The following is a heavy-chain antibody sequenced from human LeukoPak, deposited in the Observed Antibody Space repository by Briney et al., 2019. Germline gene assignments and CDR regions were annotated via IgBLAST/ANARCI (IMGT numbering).Heavy chain of an antibody. J-gene: IGHJ5*02. Sequence: GGSLRLSCAASGFTFSSYWMIWVRQAPGKGLEWVANIKQDGSEKYYVDSVKGRFTISRDNAKNSLYLQMNSLRAEDTAVYYCAREVFDSSGYDWFDPWGQGTLVTVSS. D-gene: IGHD3-22*01. CDR3: AREVFDSSGYDWFDP. CDR1: GFTFSSYW. CDR2: IKQDGSEK. V-gene: IGHV3-7*03.